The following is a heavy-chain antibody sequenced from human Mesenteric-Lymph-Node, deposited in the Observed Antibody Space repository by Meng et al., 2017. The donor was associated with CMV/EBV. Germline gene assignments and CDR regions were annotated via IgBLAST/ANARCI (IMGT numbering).Heavy chain of an antibody. V-gene: IGHV4-59*01. Sequence: GSLRLSGVASRFAFSTYNMNWVRQAPGKGLEWIGYIYYSGSTNYNPSLKSRVTISVDTSKNQFSLKLSSVTAADTAVYYCARDGGKYCSGGSCYYGMDVWGQGTTVTVSS. CDR2: IYYSGST. D-gene: IGHD2-15*01. CDR3: ARDGGKYCSGGSCYYGMDV. J-gene: IGHJ6*02. CDR1: RFAFSTYN.